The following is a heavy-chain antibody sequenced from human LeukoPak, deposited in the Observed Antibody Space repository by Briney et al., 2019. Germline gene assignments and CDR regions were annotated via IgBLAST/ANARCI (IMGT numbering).Heavy chain of an antibody. V-gene: IGHV3-21*01. D-gene: IGHD2-2*01. CDR1: GFTFSSYS. CDR2: ISSSSSYI. Sequence: PGGSLRLSCAASGFTFSSYSTNWVRQAPGKGLEWVSSISSSSSYIYYADSVKSRFTISRDNAKNSLYLQMNSLRAEDTAVYYCARADIVVVPAATYYYYGMDVWGQGTTVTVSS. CDR3: ARADIVVVPAATYYYYGMDV. J-gene: IGHJ6*02.